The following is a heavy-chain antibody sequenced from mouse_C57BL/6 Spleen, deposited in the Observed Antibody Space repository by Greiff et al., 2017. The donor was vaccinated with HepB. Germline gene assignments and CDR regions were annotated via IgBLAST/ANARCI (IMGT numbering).Heavy chain of an antibody. CDR3: ASKFYYYGALFYFDY. Sequence: EVQLQQSGPELVKPGASVKISCKASGYSFTGYYMNWVKQSPEKSLEWIGEINPSTGGTTYNQKFKAKATLTVDKSSSTAYMQLKSLTSEDSAVYYVASKFYYYGALFYFDYWGQGTTLTVSS. CDR2: INPSTGGT. J-gene: IGHJ2*01. D-gene: IGHD1-1*01. CDR1: GYSFTGYY. V-gene: IGHV1-42*01.